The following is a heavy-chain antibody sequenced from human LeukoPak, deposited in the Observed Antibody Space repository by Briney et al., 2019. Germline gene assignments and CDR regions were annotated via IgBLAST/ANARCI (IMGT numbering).Heavy chain of an antibody. Sequence: ASVKVSCKTSGYTFTGYYLHWVRQAPGQGFEWMGWINPNSGATNYAQKFQGRVTMTRDTSISTAYMELSSLRSDDTAMYYCARVVGSLARGQLERPQAFDIWGQGTMVTVSS. CDR1: GYTFTGYY. D-gene: IGHD1-1*01. CDR2: INPNSGAT. CDR3: ARVVGSLARGQLERPQAFDI. V-gene: IGHV1-2*02. J-gene: IGHJ3*02.